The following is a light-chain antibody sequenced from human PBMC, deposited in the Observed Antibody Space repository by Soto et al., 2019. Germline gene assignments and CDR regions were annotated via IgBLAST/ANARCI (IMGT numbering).Light chain of an antibody. CDR2: EVF. Sequence: QSALTQPPSASGSPGQSVTISCTGTSSDVGGYNYVSWYQQHPGKAPKLMIYEVFKRPSGVPDRFSGSKSGNTASLTVSGLQAEDEAYYYCSSYAGSNNFDVFGTVTKVTVL. CDR3: SSYAGSNNFDV. V-gene: IGLV2-8*01. CDR1: SSDVGGYNY. J-gene: IGLJ1*01.